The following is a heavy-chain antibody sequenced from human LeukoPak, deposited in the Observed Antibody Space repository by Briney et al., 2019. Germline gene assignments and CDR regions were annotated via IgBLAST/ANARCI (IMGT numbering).Heavy chain of an antibody. CDR1: GGSISSYY. Sequence: PSETLSLTCTVSGGSISSYYWSWIRQPPGKGLEWIGYIYYSGSTNHNPSLKSRVTISVDTSKNQFSLKLSSVTAADTAVYYCAGSAPYYDFWSGYYYTPGYNWFDPWGQGTLVTVSS. CDR3: AGSAPYYDFWSGYYYTPGYNWFDP. V-gene: IGHV4-59*01. D-gene: IGHD3-3*01. CDR2: IYYSGST. J-gene: IGHJ5*02.